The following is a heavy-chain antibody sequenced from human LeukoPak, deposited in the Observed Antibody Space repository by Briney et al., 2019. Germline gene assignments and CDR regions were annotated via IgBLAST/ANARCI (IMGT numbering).Heavy chain of an antibody. Sequence: GGSLRLSCAASGFTFSSYAMHWVRQAPGKGLEWVAVISYDGSNKYYADSVKGRFTISRDNSKNTLYLEVNSLRAEDTAVYYCAKEGALDYWGQGTLVTVSS. J-gene: IGHJ4*02. CDR2: ISYDGSNK. CDR1: GFTFSSYA. D-gene: IGHD4/OR15-4a*01. CDR3: AKEGALDY. V-gene: IGHV3-30-3*01.